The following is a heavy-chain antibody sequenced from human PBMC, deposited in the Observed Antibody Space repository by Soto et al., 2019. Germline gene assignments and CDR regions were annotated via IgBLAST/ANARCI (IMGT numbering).Heavy chain of an antibody. CDR1: RYSFTGYY. CDR3: AGSSSSSNWFDP. Sequence: SGKVSFKASRYSFTGYYMHWVRQAPGQGLEWMGWINPNSGGTNYAQKFQGWVTMTRDTSISTDYMELSRLISDDTAVYYCAGSSSSSNWFDPWGQGTLVTVSS. V-gene: IGHV1-2*04. CDR2: INPNSGGT. D-gene: IGHD6-6*01. J-gene: IGHJ5*02.